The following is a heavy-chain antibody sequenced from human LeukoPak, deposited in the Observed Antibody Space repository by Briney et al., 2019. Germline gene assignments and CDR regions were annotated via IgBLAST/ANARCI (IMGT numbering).Heavy chain of an antibody. Sequence: GGSLRLSCAASGFTFSSYSMNWVRQAPGKGPEWVSSISSSSSYIYYADSVKGRFTISRDNAKNSLYLQMNSLRAEDTAVYYCARGNPGRFDYWGQGTLVTVSS. CDR3: ARGNPGRFDY. V-gene: IGHV3-21*01. J-gene: IGHJ4*02. D-gene: IGHD1-14*01. CDR2: ISSSSSYI. CDR1: GFTFSSYS.